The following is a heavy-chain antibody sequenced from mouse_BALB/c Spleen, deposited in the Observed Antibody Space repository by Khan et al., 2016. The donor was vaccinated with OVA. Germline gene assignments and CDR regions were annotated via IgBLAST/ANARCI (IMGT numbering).Heavy chain of an antibody. CDR2: INPGSGNS. CDR3: AREGGAWFAY. J-gene: IGHJ3*01. Sequence: QMQLEESGAELARPGASVKLSCKASGYTFTDYYIDWVKQRTGQGLEWIGEINPGSGNSYYNEKFKGKATLTADKSSNTAFVQLSSLTSDDSAVYFCAREGGAWFAYWGQGTLVTVSA. V-gene: IGHV1-77*01. CDR1: GYTFTDYY.